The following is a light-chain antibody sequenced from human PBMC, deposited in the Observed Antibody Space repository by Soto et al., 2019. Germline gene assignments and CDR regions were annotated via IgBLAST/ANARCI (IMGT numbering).Light chain of an antibody. CDR2: KAS. CDR3: QKYNSYSAK. V-gene: IGKV1-5*03. CDR1: QDIKNY. Sequence: DIQITHSPSSLSESVVDRVTITCRASQDIKNYLNWYQQKSGKAPRMLISKASTLESGVPSRFNGSGSGTHFTLTITSLQPDDSATYYCQKYNSYSAKFGQGTKVDIK. J-gene: IGKJ1*01.